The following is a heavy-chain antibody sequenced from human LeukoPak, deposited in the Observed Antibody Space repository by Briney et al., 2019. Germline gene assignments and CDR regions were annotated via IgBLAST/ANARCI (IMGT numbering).Heavy chain of an antibody. J-gene: IGHJ3*02. D-gene: IGHD5-18*01. CDR2: IIPMFGTA. Sequence: SVKVSCKASGGTFTSYGISWVRQASGQGLEWMGGIIPMFGTANYAQKFQGRITITADESTSIVYMELNSLRSEDTAVYYCARDNLEYSYGQYAAFDIWGQGTMVTVSS. V-gene: IGHV1-69*13. CDR3: ARDNLEYSYGQYAAFDI. CDR1: GGTFTSYG.